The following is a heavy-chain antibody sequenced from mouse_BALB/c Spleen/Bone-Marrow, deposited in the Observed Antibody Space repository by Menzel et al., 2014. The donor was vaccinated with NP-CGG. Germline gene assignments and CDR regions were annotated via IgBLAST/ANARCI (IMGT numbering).Heavy chain of an antibody. CDR1: GFAFSGYD. CDR3: ARQRGYAYAMDY. V-gene: IGHV5-12-1*01. D-gene: IGHD2-2*01. J-gene: IGHJ4*01. CDR2: ISSGGSNT. Sequence: EVQGVESGGGLVKPGGSLKLSCAASGFAFSGYDMSWVRQTLEKRLEWVAYISSGGSNTYYPDTVKGRFTISRDNAKNTLYLQMNSLKSEDTAMYYCARQRGYAYAMDYWGQGTSVTVSS.